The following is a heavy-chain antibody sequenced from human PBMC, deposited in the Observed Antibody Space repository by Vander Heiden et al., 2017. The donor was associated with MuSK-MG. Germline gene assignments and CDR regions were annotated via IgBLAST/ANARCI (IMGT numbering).Heavy chain of an antibody. Sequence: QLQLQESGPGLVKPSETLSLTCTVSGGSISSSSYYWGWIRQPPGKGLEWIGSTYYRGSTYYNPSLKSRVTISVDTSKNQFSLKLSAVTAADTAVYYCARHRPKYYYYYMDVWGKGTTGTVSS. CDR3: ARHRPKYYYYYMDV. J-gene: IGHJ6*03. D-gene: IGHD6-6*01. V-gene: IGHV4-39*01. CDR1: GGSISSSSYY. CDR2: TYYRGST.